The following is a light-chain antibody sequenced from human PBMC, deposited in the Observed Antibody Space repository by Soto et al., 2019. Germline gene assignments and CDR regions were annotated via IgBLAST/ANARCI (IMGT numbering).Light chain of an antibody. V-gene: IGKV3-20*01. J-gene: IGKJ5*01. Sequence: EIVLTQSPGTLSLSPGERATLSCRASQSVSSSYLAWYQQKSGQAPRLLTYAASSRATGIPDRFSGSGSGTDFTLTISRLEPEDFAAYYCQQYGTSPITFGQGTRLEIK. CDR3: QQYGTSPIT. CDR1: QSVSSSY. CDR2: AAS.